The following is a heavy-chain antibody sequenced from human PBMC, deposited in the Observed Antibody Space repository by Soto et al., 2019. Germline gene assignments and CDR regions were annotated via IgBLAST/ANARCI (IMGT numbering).Heavy chain of an antibody. D-gene: IGHD2-2*01. CDR1: GLSMSSYY. Sequence: SETLSLTCTVSGLSMSSYYWSWIRQPPGKGLEWIGYIYYSGSTNYNPSLKSRVTISVDTSKNQFSLKLSSVTAADTAVYYCARQPRRYCSSTSCPTWFDPWGQGNLVTVSS. CDR2: IYYSGST. CDR3: ARQPRRYCSSTSCPTWFDP. V-gene: IGHV4-59*08. J-gene: IGHJ5*02.